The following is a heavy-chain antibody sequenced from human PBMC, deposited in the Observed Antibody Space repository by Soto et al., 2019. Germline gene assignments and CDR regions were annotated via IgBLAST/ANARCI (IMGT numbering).Heavy chain of an antibody. D-gene: IGHD2-15*01. Sequence: GASVKLSCKASGSGFIRSGIQWVRQAHGQRLEWIGWIVVASGQTNYAQNFRGRVAITRDTSTATAYIELTGLTSEDTAVYFCSADRPDIGVGWWVWGQGTTVTVSS. CDR2: IVVASGQT. V-gene: IGHV1-58*02. CDR3: SADRPDIGVGWWV. J-gene: IGHJ6*02. CDR1: GSGFIRSG.